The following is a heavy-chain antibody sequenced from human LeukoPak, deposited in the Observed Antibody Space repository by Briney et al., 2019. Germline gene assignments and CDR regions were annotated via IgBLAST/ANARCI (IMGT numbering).Heavy chain of an antibody. Sequence: GGCLRLSCAASGFTFSSQWMHWVRQAPGKGLVWVSRISGDGSTATYADSVKGRFTISRDNAMNTLYLQMNSLRAEDTAVYYCGRNYYGSVDYWGQGTLVTVSS. D-gene: IGHD3-10*01. J-gene: IGHJ4*02. CDR2: ISGDGSTA. CDR1: GFTFSSQW. V-gene: IGHV3-74*01. CDR3: GRNYYGSVDY.